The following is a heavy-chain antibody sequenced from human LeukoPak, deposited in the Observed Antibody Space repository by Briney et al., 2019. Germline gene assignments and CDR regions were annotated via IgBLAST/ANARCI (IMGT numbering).Heavy chain of an antibody. CDR2: IYTSGST. V-gene: IGHV4-4*07. Sequence: PSETLSLTCTVSGGSISSYYWSWIRQPAGKGLEWIGRIYTSGSTNYNPSLKSRVTISVDTSKNQSSLKLSSVTAADTAVYYCARGPPPYYYYYYYMDVWGKGTTVTVSS. J-gene: IGHJ6*03. CDR1: GGSISSYY. CDR3: ARGPPPYYYYYYYMDV.